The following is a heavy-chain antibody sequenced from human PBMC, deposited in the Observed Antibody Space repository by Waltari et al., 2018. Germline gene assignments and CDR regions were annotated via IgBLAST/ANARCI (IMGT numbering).Heavy chain of an antibody. V-gene: IGHV1-2*02. CDR3: ARDGSFDV. J-gene: IGHJ4*02. CDR1: GYTFSDYY. Sequence: QVQLVQSGAEVKKPGASVKVSCKAFGYTFSDYYMHGVRQAPGQGLEWMGWINPNSESTKYAQKFQGRGTLTRDTSINTAYMELSSLRSDDTAIYYCARDGSFDVWGQGTLLTVSS. CDR2: INPNSEST.